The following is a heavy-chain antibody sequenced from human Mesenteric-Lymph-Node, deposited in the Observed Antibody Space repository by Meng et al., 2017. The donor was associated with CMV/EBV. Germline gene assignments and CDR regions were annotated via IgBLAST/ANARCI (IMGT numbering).Heavy chain of an antibody. CDR1: GFILSKST. V-gene: IGHV3-21*01. CDR2: VITGSTDT. Sequence: GESLNIPCAASGFILSKSTMNRVRQTPGKGLEWVSSVITGSTDTYYADSVKGRFTISRDNAKNSLYLQMNSLRAEDTAVYYCARNFRRYDFWSGYYGSDVFDIWGQGTMVTVSS. CDR3: ARNFRRYDFWSGYYGSDVFDI. D-gene: IGHD3-3*01. J-gene: IGHJ3*02.